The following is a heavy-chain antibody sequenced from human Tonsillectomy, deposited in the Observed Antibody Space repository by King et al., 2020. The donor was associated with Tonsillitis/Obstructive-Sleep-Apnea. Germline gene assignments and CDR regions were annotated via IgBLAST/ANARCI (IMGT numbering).Heavy chain of an antibody. J-gene: IGHJ6*02. Sequence: QLQESGPGLVKPSETLSLTCTVSGDSISSYYWRWIRQPAGKGLEWIGRLYTSGSTKYNPSLKSRVTMSADTSKNQFSLKLNSVTAADTAVYYCARVYGSKGSYFYGLDVWGQGTTVTVSS. CDR1: GDSISSYY. CDR2: LYTSGST. D-gene: IGHD3-10*01. V-gene: IGHV4-4*07. CDR3: ARVYGSKGSYFYGLDV.